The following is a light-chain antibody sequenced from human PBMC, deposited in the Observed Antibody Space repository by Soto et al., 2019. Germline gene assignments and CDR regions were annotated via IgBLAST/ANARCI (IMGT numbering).Light chain of an antibody. J-gene: IGLJ1*01. CDR1: SSNIGTNY. CDR3: ATWDDSLSGFV. V-gene: IGLV1-47*01. CDR2: KNN. Sequence: QPVLTQPPSSSATPGQWVTISCSGSSSNIGTNYVYWYQQLPGTAPKLLIYKNNERPSGVPDRFSGSKSGTSASLTISGLRSEDKADYYCATWDDSLSGFVFGTGTKVTVL.